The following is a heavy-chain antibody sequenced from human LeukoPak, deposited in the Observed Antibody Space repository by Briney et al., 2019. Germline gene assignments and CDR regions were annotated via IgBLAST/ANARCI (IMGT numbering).Heavy chain of an antibody. D-gene: IGHD3-3*01. J-gene: IGHJ4*02. CDR1: GFTFSSYA. V-gene: IGHV3-23*01. CDR3: ANSQGTIFGVVDY. Sequence: GGSLRLSCAASGFTFSSYAMSWVRQAPGKGLEWVSAVSDGGGSTYHADSGKGRFTVSRDNSKHTLYLDLNSLRVEDPAIYYCANSQGTIFGVVDYGGQGTLVTVSS. CDR2: VSDGGGST.